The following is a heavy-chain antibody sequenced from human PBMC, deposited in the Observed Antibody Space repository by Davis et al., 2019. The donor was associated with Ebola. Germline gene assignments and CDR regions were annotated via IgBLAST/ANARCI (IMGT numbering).Heavy chain of an antibody. V-gene: IGHV3-23*01. D-gene: IGHD2-8*01. Sequence: PGGSLRLSCAASGFTLSNYAMSWVRQAPGGGLEWVSGISASGADIKYADSVRGRFSISRDDSKNTLYLQMDSLRAEDTAVFYCAEGGTNNFLGANWGQGTLVTVSS. CDR1: GFTLSNYA. CDR3: AEGGTNNFLGAN. CDR2: ISASGADI. J-gene: IGHJ4*02.